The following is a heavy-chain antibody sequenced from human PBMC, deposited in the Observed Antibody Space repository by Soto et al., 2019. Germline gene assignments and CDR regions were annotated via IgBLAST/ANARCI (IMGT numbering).Heavy chain of an antibody. CDR3: ARDRQGDSNHDFYYYVMDS. V-gene: IGHV4-59*01. CDR2: IDYSGYT. CDR1: GDSISNYY. J-gene: IGHJ6*02. Sequence: QVHLQESGPGLVKPSETLSLTCTVSGDSISNYYWSWIRQPPGKGLEWMGYIDYSGYTNYNPSLDSRATISLGTSKNQFSLELRSVTAADTAVYYCARDRQGDSNHDFYYYVMDSWGRGTTVTVSS. D-gene: IGHD4-4*01.